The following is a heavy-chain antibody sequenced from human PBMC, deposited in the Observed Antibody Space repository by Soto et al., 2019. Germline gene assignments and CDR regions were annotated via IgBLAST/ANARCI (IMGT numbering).Heavy chain of an antibody. CDR3: ARVEVGAGLALDS. J-gene: IGHJ4*02. D-gene: IGHD1-26*01. CDR1: GFTFSRYE. V-gene: IGHV3-48*03. CDR2: ISGSCSTI. Sequence: EVQLVESGGDLVQPGGSLRLSCVASGFTFSRYEINWVRQAPGKGLEWVSYISGSCSTIYYADSVEGRFTISRDNAKNSVYLQMNSLRAEDTAVYYCARVEVGAGLALDSWGQGTLVTVSS.